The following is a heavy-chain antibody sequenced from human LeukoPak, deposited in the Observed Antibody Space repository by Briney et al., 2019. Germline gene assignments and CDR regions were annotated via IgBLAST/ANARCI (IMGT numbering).Heavy chain of an antibody. J-gene: IGHJ4*02. CDR2: IYYSGST. V-gene: IGHV4-31*03. CDR1: GGSISSGGYY. D-gene: IGHD2-2*01. Sequence: SETLPLTCTVSGGSISSGGYYWSWIRQHPGKGLKWIGYIYYSGSTYYNPSLKSRVTISVDTSKNQFSLKLSSVTAADTAVYYCARGLIPATDNYFDYWGQGTLVTVSS. CDR3: ARGLIPATDNYFDY.